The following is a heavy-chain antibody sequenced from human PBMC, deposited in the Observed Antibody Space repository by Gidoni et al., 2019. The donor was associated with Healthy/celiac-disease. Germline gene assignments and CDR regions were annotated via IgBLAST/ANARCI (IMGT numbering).Heavy chain of an antibody. D-gene: IGHD2-2*01. CDR3: AREPSVYCSSTSCYGGGDY. V-gene: IGHV4-39*07. CDR2: MYYSGST. Sequence: QLQLQESGPGLVKPSETLSLTCTVSGGSISSSCYYWGWIRQPPGKGLECIVSMYYSGSTYYDPSIKSRVTISVDTSKNQFYLKLSSVTAADTAVYYCAREPSVYCSSTSCYGGGDYWGQGTLVTVSS. CDR1: GGSISSSCYY. J-gene: IGHJ4*02.